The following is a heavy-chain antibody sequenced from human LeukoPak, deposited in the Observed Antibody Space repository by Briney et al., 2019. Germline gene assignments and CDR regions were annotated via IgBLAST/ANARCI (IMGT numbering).Heavy chain of an antibody. CDR3: AREYDIVATRFFDY. Sequence: SETLPLTCTVSGGHICIYYWRWIRQPPGKALEWFGYIYYSGSTNYNPSLKSRVTISVDTSKNQFSLKLSSVTAADTAVYYCAREYDIVATRFFDYWGQGTLVTVSS. CDR2: IYYSGST. V-gene: IGHV4-59*01. CDR1: GGHICIYY. D-gene: IGHD5-12*01. J-gene: IGHJ4*02.